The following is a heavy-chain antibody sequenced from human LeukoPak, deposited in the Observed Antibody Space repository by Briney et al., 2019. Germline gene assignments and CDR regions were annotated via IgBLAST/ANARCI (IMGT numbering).Heavy chain of an antibody. CDR3: ARDWYDY. D-gene: IGHD6-13*01. CDR2: IGGSGDYT. CDR1: GFIFSTYV. J-gene: IGHJ4*02. V-gene: IGHV3-23*01. Sequence: GGSLRLSCAASGFIFSTYVMIWVRQAPGKGLEWVSLIGGSGDYTYYADSVKGRFTFSRDNSKDTLYLQMNSLRPEDTAVYYCARDWYDYWGQGTLVTVSS.